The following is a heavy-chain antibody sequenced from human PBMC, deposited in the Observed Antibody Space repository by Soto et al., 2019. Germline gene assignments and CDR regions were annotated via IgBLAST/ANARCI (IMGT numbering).Heavy chain of an antibody. J-gene: IGHJ3*02. CDR2: ITRNSDI. D-gene: IGHD2-2*01. CDR3: AKDRSYPGAFDI. CDR1: GFTFSSYS. Sequence: PGGSLRLSCAASGFTFSSYSIHWVRQAPGKGLEWVSAITRNSDIYYADSVKGRFTISRDNAQNSVSLQMNSLRAEDTAVYYCAKDRSYPGAFDIWGQGTMVTVSS. V-gene: IGHV3-21*04.